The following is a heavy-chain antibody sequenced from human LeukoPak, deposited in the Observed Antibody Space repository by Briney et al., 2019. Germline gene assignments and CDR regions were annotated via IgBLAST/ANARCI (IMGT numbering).Heavy chain of an antibody. CDR3: ARDFRDHGSTGYDYGMDV. Sequence: ASVKLSCEASGYTFTSYGISWVRQPPGQGLEWMGCISAYNGNTNYAQKLQGRVTMTTDTSTSTAYMELRSLRSDGTAVYYCARDFRDHGSTGYDYGMDVWGQGTTVTVP. CDR1: GYTFTSYG. J-gene: IGHJ6*02. CDR2: ISAYNGNT. V-gene: IGHV1-18*01. D-gene: IGHD2-2*01.